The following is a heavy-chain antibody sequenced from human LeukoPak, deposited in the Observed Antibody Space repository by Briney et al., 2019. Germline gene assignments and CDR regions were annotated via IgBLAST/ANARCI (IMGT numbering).Heavy chain of an antibody. Sequence: ASVKVSCKASGYNFTSYGITWVRQAPGQGLEWLGWISGYNGNKNYAQKIRDRVTMTSDTSINTAYMELSRLISDDTAVYYCAGDGYNSRRFFDYWGQGTLVTVSS. V-gene: IGHV1-18*01. D-gene: IGHD5-24*01. CDR2: ISGYNGNK. CDR1: GYNFTSYG. CDR3: AGDGYNSRRFFDY. J-gene: IGHJ4*02.